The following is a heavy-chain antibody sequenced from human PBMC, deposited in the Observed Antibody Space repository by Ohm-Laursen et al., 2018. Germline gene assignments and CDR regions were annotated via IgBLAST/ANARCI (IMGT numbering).Heavy chain of an antibody. CDR2: ISGSGGST. Sequence: SLRLSCSASGFTFSIYAMAWVRQAPGKGLEWVSAISGSGGSTYSADSVKGLFTISRDSSKNTLYLQMNSLTVGDTAIYYCAKAGSTSGKGKYYFDSWGQGTLVTVSS. D-gene: IGHD2-15*01. CDR1: GFTFSIYA. CDR3: AKAGSTSGKGKYYFDS. J-gene: IGHJ4*02. V-gene: IGHV3-23*01.